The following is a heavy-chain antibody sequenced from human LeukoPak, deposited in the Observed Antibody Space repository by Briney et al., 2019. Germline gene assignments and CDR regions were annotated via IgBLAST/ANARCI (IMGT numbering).Heavy chain of an antibody. CDR3: ARDPSEGYCSGGSCNWFDP. CDR2: ISAYNGNT. J-gene: IGHJ5*02. V-gene: IGHV1-18*01. Sequence: ASVKVSCKASGCTFTSYGISWVRQAPGQGLEWMGWISAYNGNTNYAQKLQGRVTMATDTSTSTAYTELRSLRSDDTAVYYCARDPSEGYCSGGSCNWFDPWGQGTLVTVSS. D-gene: IGHD2-15*01. CDR1: GCTFTSYG.